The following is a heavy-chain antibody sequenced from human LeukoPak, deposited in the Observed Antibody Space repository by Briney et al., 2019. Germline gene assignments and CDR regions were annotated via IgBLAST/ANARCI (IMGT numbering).Heavy chain of an antibody. V-gene: IGHV3-23*01. Sequence: GASLRLSCAASGFTFSSYAISWVRQAPGKGLEWVSAISGSGGSTYYADSVKGRFTISRDNSKNTLYLQMNSLRAEDTAVYYCAKSTAMVTSFDYWGQGTLVTVSS. CDR3: AKSTAMVTSFDY. CDR1: GFTFSSYA. J-gene: IGHJ4*02. D-gene: IGHD5-18*01. CDR2: ISGSGGST.